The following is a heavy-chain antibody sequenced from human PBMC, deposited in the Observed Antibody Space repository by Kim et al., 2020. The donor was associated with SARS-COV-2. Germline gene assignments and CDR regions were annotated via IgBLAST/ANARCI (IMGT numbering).Heavy chain of an antibody. CDR3: ARVARGSSWYVANWFDP. J-gene: IGHJ5*02. Sequence: ASVKVSCKASGYTFTSYGISWVRQAPGQGLEWMGWISAYNGNTNYAQKLQGRVTMTTDTSTSTAYMELRSLRSDDTAVYYCARVARGSSWYVANWFDPWGQGTLVTVSS. V-gene: IGHV1-18*01. CDR1: GYTFTSYG. CDR2: ISAYNGNT. D-gene: IGHD6-13*01.